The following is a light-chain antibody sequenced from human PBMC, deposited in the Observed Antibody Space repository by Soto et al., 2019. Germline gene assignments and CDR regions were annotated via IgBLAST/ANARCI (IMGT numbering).Light chain of an antibody. CDR2: SSS. V-gene: IGKV3-20*01. Sequence: EIVLTQSPATLSLSPGERVSLSCGASQWFSGKNLAWYQQKPGQPPSLLIYSSSVRASGVPDRFSGSGSGTDFTLTITRLAPADFAVYYCQQYCTWITFGQGTRLETK. CDR1: QWFSGKN. CDR3: QQYCTWIT. J-gene: IGKJ5*01.